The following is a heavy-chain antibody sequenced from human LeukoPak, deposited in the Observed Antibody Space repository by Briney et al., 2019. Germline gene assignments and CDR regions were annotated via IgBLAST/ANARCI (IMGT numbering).Heavy chain of an antibody. J-gene: IGHJ4*02. D-gene: IGHD2-15*01. CDR3: TKMVPTPYAFDH. V-gene: IGHV3-9*01. CDR1: GFTFDDFA. CDR2: ISWNSDGS. Sequence: GGSLRLSSSASGFTFDDFAMHWVRQAPGRGLEWVATISWNSDGSGYADSVKGRFTISRDNAKNSLYLQMNSLKPEDSALYYCTKMVPTPYAFDHWGLGTLVTVSS.